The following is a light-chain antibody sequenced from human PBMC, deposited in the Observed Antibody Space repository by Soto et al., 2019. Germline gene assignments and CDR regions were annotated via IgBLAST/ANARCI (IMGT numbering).Light chain of an antibody. CDR3: QPYNNYPCT. CDR1: QSISTW. CDR2: KAT. Sequence: DIQMTQSPSTLSASVGDRVTITCRARQSISTWLGWYQQKPGKAPKLLMYKATSLQSGGPSWFGGSGAGTEFTVTISSGQTVECASYYGQPYNNYPCTVGQGTKVEIK. J-gene: IGKJ1*01. V-gene: IGKV1-5*03.